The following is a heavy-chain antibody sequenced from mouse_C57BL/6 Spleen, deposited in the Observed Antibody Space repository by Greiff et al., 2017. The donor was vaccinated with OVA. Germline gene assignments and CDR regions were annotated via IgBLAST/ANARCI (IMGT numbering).Heavy chain of an antibody. D-gene: IGHD1-1*01. V-gene: IGHV1-15*01. CDR3: TRAYVVLYWYFDV. J-gene: IGHJ1*03. CDR2: IDPETGGT. Sequence: VQLQQSGAELVRPGASVTLSCKASGYTFTDYEMHWVKQTPVHGLEWIGAIDPETGGTAYNQKFKGKAILTADKSSSTAYMELRSLTSEDSAVYYCTRAYVVLYWYFDVWGTGTTVTVSS. CDR1: GYTFTDYE.